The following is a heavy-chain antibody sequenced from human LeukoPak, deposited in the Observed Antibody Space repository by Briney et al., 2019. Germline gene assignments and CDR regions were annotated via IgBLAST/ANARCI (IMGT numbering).Heavy chain of an antibody. D-gene: IGHD3-9*01. CDR2: IIPIFGTT. J-gene: IGHJ4*02. CDR3: ARVDLLTGYYFFDY. Sequence: GASVKVSCKASGGTFSNYAISWVRQAPGQGLRWMGGIIPIFGTTNYAQKFQGRVTITADESTSTAYMELRSLGSDETAVYYCARVDLLTGYYFFDYWGQGTLVTVSS. V-gene: IGHV1-69*13. CDR1: GGTFSNYA.